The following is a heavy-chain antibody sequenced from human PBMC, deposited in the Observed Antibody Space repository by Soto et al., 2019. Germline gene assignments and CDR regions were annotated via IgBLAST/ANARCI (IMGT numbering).Heavy chain of an antibody. CDR1: GGSISNGGYS. CDR3: ASGPYAYLQH. CDR2: IYQSGST. Sequence: QQQLQESGSGLVKPSETLSLTCAVSGGSISNGGYSWNWIRQPPGKGLEWIGYIYQSGSTYYNPSLKSRVTISVDRSKNQFSLRLTSVTAADTAVYYCASGPYAYLQHWGQGALVTVSS. V-gene: IGHV4-30-2*01. J-gene: IGHJ1*01. D-gene: IGHD4-17*01.